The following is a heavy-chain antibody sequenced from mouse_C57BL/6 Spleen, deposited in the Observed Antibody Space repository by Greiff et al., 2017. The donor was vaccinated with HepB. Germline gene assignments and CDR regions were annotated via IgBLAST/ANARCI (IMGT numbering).Heavy chain of an antibody. V-gene: IGHV1-64*01. D-gene: IGHD1-1*01. CDR3: ARNHYGSSYKDY. J-gene: IGHJ2*01. CDR1: GYTFTSYW. CDR2: IHPNSGST. Sequence: VQLKQPGAELVKPGASVKLSCKASGYTFTSYWMHWVKQRPGQGLEWIGMIHPNSGSTNYNEKFKSKATLTVDKSSSTAYMQLSSLTSEDSAVYYCARNHYGSSYKDYWGKGTTLTVSS.